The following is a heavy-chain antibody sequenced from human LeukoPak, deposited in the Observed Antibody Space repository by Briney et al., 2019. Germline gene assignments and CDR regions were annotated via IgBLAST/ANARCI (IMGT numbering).Heavy chain of an antibody. Sequence: GASVKVSCKASGYTFTGYYIHWVRQAPGHGLEWMGWINPNSGGTNYAQKFQGRVTMTRDTSISTAYMELSRLTSDDTAVYYCARDAIVRDYSNSDYWGQGTLVTVSS. J-gene: IGHJ4*02. CDR2: INPNSGGT. CDR1: GYTFTGYY. V-gene: IGHV1-2*02. CDR3: ARDAIVRDYSNSDY. D-gene: IGHD4-11*01.